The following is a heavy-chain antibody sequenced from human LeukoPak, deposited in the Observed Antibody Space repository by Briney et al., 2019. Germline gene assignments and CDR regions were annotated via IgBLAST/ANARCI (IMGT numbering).Heavy chain of an antibody. J-gene: IGHJ4*02. V-gene: IGHV1-69*01. CDR3: ARDRHDILTGYPRPYYFDY. Sequence: SVKVSCKASGGTFSSYAISWVRQAPGQGLEWMGGIIPIFGTPNYAQKFQDRVTITADESSSTAYMELSSLGSEDTAVYYCARDRHDILTGYPRPYYFDYWGQGTLVTVSS. CDR1: GGTFSSYA. D-gene: IGHD3-9*01. CDR2: IIPIFGTP.